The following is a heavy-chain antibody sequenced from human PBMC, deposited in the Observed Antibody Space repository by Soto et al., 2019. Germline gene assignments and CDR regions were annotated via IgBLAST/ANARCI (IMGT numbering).Heavy chain of an antibody. CDR3: ASDPSSFLGRVYGMVV. CDR2: VNLNTGGT. CDR1: GYSFTGHY. V-gene: IGHV1-2*02. Sequence: ASVKVSCKASGYSFTGHYMHWVRRAPGRGLEWMGWVNLNTGGTDYAQEFQGRVTMTTATSIRTVYLEVTGLKFDDTAIYYCASDPSSFLGRVYGMVVWCQGTAVTVSS. J-gene: IGHJ6*02.